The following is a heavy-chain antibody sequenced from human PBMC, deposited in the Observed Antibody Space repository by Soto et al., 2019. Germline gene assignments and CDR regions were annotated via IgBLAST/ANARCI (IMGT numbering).Heavy chain of an antibody. D-gene: IGHD3-22*01. V-gene: IGHV4-31*03. CDR1: GGSISSGGYY. CDR3: ARAPIDYYDSSGYLASCFDY. J-gene: IGHJ4*02. Sequence: PSETLSLTCTVSGGSISSGGYYWSWIRQHPGKGLEWIGYIYYSGSTYYNPSLKSRVTISVDTSKNQFSLKLSSVTAADTAVYYCARAPIDYYDSSGYLASCFDYWGQGTLVTVS. CDR2: IYYSGST.